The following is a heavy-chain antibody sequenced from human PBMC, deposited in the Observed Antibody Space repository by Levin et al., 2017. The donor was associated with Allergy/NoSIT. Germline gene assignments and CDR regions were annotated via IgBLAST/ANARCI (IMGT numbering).Heavy chain of an antibody. Sequence: LSLTCAASGFTFSSYGMHWVRQAPGKGLEWVAVIWYDGSNKYYADSVKGRFTISRDNSKNTLYLQMNSLRAEDTAVYYCARDRYSSGWYYFDYWGQGTLVTVSS. CDR3: ARDRYSSGWYYFDY. CDR2: IWYDGSNK. V-gene: IGHV3-33*01. J-gene: IGHJ4*02. CDR1: GFTFSSYG. D-gene: IGHD6-19*01.